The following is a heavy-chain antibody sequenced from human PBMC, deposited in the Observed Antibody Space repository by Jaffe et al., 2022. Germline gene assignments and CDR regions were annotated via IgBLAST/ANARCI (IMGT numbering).Heavy chain of an antibody. Sequence: EVQLLESGGGLVQPGGSLRLSCAASGFTFSSYAMSWVRQAPGKGLEWVSAISGSGGSTYYADSVKGRFTISRDNSKNTLYLQMNSLRAEDTAVYYCAKNGRRVQGVIITSDYYYYMDVWGKGTTVTVSS. J-gene: IGHJ6*03. CDR2: ISGSGGST. D-gene: IGHD3-10*01. V-gene: IGHV3-23*01. CDR3: AKNGRRVQGVIITSDYYYYMDV. CDR1: GFTFSSYA.